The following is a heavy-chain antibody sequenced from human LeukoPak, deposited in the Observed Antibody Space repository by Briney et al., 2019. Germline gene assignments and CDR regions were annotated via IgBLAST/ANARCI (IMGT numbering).Heavy chain of an antibody. J-gene: IGHJ4*02. CDR2: IYYSGST. D-gene: IGHD4-11*01. CDR3: AAADYPYYFDY. CDR1: GGSISSYY. Sequence: SETLSLTCTVSGGSISSYYWSWIRQPPGKGLEWIGYIYYSGSTDYNPSLKSRVTISVDTSKNQFSLKLSSVTAADTAVYYCAAADYPYYFDYWGQGTLVTVSS. V-gene: IGHV4-59*08.